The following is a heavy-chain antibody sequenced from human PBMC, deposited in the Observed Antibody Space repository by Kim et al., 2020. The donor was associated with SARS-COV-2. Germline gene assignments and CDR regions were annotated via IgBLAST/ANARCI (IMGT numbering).Heavy chain of an antibody. V-gene: IGHV5-51*01. CDR3: ARSIVVVPAAAAFDY. CDR1: GYSFTSYW. D-gene: IGHD2-2*01. J-gene: IGHJ4*02. CDR2: IYPGDSDT. Sequence: GESLKISCTGSGYSFTSYWIGWVRQMPGKGLEWMGIIYPGDSDTRYSPSFQGQVTISADKSISTAYLQWSSLKASDTAMYYCARSIVVVPAAAAFDYWGQGTLVTVSS.